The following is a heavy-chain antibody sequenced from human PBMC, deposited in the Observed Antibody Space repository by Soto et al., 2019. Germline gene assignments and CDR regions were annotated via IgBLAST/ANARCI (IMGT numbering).Heavy chain of an antibody. D-gene: IGHD3-3*01. V-gene: IGHV3-23*01. J-gene: IGHJ4*02. CDR2: ISGSGGSI. Sequence: EVQLLESGGGLVQPGGSLRLSCAASGFTFSSYAMSWVRQAPGKGLEWVSAISGSGGSIYYADSVKGRFTISRDNSKNTLYLQMNSLRAEDTAVYYCAKVYDFWSGYWDYWGQGTLVTVSS. CDR3: AKVYDFWSGYWDY. CDR1: GFTFSSYA.